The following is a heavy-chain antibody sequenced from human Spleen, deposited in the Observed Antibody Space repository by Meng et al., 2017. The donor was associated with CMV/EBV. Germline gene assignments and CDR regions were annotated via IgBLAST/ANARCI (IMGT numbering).Heavy chain of an antibody. J-gene: IGHJ4*02. CDR1: GFMFSSHR. CDR3: ARESNARDYDFDA. CDR2: IFTSGTIV. Sequence: GESLKISCAASGFMFSSHRMHWLRQTPGKGLEWVAFIFTSGTIVYYADSVKGRFTISRDNTKNSLYLQMSSLRVEDTALYYCARESNARDYDFDAWGQGTLVTVSS. D-gene: IGHD3-22*01. V-gene: IGHV3-48*03.